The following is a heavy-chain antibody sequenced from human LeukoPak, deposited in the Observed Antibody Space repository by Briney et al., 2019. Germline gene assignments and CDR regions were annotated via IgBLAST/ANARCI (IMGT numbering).Heavy chain of an antibody. D-gene: IGHD3-10*01. CDR1: RFTFSNYG. CDR2: IRYDGSNK. CDR3: AKDHSRSGSYPTSFDY. Sequence: GGSLRLSCAASRFTFSNYGMHWVRQAPGKGLEWVAFIRYDGSNKYYADSVKGRFTISRDNSKNTLYLQMNSLRAEDTAVYYCAKDHSRSGSYPTSFDYWGQGTLVTVSS. J-gene: IGHJ4*02. V-gene: IGHV3-30*02.